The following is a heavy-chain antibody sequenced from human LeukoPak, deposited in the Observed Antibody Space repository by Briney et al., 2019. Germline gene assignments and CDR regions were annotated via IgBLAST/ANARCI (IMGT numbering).Heavy chain of an antibody. CDR3: ARGRLGGRSGNEY. Sequence: GGSLRLSCAASGFTFSTYWMHWVRQAPGKGLVWVSRIHGDGTFTTSADSVKGRFTISRDNAENSLYLQMNSLRAEDTAVYYCARGRLGGRSGNEYWGQGTLVTVSS. V-gene: IGHV3-74*01. CDR2: IHGDGTFT. D-gene: IGHD2-15*01. CDR1: GFTFSTYW. J-gene: IGHJ4*02.